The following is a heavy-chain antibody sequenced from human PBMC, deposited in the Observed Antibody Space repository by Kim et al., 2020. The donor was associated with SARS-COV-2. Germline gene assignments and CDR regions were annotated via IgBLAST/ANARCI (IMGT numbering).Heavy chain of an antibody. J-gene: IGHJ4*02. CDR2: ISGSGGST. CDR1: GFTFSSYA. Sequence: GGSLRLSCAASGFTFSSYAMSWVRQAPGKGLEWVSAISGSGGSTYYADSVKGRFTISRDNSKNTLYLQMNSLRAEDTAVYYCAKGLSIRTPSSTSSYEDYWGQGTLVTVSS. D-gene: IGHD2-2*01. V-gene: IGHV3-23*01. CDR3: AKGLSIRTPSSTSSYEDY.